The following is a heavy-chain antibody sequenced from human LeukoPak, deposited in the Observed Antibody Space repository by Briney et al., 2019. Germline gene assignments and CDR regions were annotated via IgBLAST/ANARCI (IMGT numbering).Heavy chain of an antibody. V-gene: IGHV1-46*01. Sequence: AASVKVSCKASGYTFTSYYMHWVRQAPGQGLEWMGIINPSGGSTSYAQKFQGRVTMTTDESTSTAYMELSSLRSEDTAVYYCARGLQQLLYHFDYWGQGTLVTVSS. CDR1: GYTFTSYY. CDR3: ARGLQQLLYHFDY. J-gene: IGHJ4*02. CDR2: INPSGGST. D-gene: IGHD2-2*02.